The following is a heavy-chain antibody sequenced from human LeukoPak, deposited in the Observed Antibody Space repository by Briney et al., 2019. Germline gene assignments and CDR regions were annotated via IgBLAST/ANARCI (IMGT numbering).Heavy chain of an antibody. CDR1: GFTFNNYG. D-gene: IGHD3-10*01. J-gene: IGHJ4*02. CDR3: AKDKSLRMVRGVIIGYFDY. Sequence: GGSLRLSCAASGFTFNNYGMHWVRQAPGKGLEWVAFIRYNGNNQYYADSVKGRFTVSRDNSKNTLYLQMNSLRAEDTAVYYCAKDKSLRMVRGVIIGYFDYWGQGTLVTVSS. CDR2: IRYNGNNQ. V-gene: IGHV3-30*02.